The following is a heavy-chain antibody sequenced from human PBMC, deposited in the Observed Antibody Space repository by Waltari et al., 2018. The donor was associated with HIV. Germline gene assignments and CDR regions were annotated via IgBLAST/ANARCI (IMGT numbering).Heavy chain of an antibody. J-gene: IGHJ6*02. CDR2: IIPMYGTP. CDR3: ARLGGESGDHKNYYYYGMDV. CDR1: GGTFRIA. Sequence: QVQLVQSGAEVKKPGSSVTVSCKDSGGTFRIAISWVRQAPGQGLEWMGLIIPMYGTPTYAQKFQGRVTITADENTRTAYMELRGLRSEDTAVYYCARLGGESGDHKNYYYYGMDVWGQGATVTVS. D-gene: IGHD2-21*02. V-gene: IGHV1-69*01.